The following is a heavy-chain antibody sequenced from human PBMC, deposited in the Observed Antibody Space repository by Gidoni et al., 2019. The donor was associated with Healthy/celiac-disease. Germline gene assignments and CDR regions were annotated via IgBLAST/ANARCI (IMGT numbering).Heavy chain of an antibody. CDR2: ISGSGGST. Sequence: EVQLLESGGGLVQPGGSLRLSCAASGFTFSSYAMSWVRQAPGKGLEWVSAISGSGGSTYYADSVKGRFTISRDNSKNTLYLQMNSLRAEDTAVYYCAKEWGYCSSTSCPPPLRPPGYWGQGTLVTVSS. CDR3: AKEWGYCSSTSCPPPLRPPGY. V-gene: IGHV3-23*01. J-gene: IGHJ4*02. CDR1: GFTFSSYA. D-gene: IGHD2-2*01.